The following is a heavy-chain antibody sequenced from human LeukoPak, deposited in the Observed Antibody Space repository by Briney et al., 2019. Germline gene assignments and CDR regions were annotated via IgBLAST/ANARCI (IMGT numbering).Heavy chain of an antibody. CDR2: IYYSGST. V-gene: IGHV4-59*01. CDR3: AREWIYSSGSYSDY. Sequence: PSETLSLTCTVSGGSISSYYWSWIWQPPGKGLEWIGYIYYSGSTNYNPSLKSRATISVDTSKNQFSLKLSSVTAADTAVYYCAREWIYSSGSYSDYWGQGTLVTVSS. J-gene: IGHJ4*02. CDR1: GGSISSYY. D-gene: IGHD6-19*01.